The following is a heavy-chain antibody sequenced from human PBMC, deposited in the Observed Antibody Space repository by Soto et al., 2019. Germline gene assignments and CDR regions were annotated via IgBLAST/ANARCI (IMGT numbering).Heavy chain of an antibody. CDR1: GFTFSNYW. Sequence: PGGSLRLSCAASGFTFSNYWRNWVRHAPGKGLGWVSGIVASGVSTYHADPVKGRFTISRAHSLTMLPLQMPRLRAEDTAVYYCAKDRLRSPGGGVDVWGQATTVTVSS. CDR3: AKDRLRSPGGGVDV. D-gene: IGHD4-17*01. V-gene: IGHV3-23*01. J-gene: IGHJ6*02. CDR2: IVASGVST.